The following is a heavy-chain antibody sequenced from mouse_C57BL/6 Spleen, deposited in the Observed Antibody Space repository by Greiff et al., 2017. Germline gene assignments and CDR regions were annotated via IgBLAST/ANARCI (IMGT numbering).Heavy chain of an antibody. CDR3: TRDPSTYYYGSSFAWFAY. Sequence: EVNVVESGEGLVKPGGSLKLSCAASGFTFSSYAMSWVRQTPAKRLEWVAYISSGGDYIYYADTVKGRFTISRDNARNTLYLQLSSLKSEDTAMXYCTRDPSTYYYGSSFAWFAYWGQGTLVTVSA. CDR1: GFTFSSYA. V-gene: IGHV5-9-1*02. D-gene: IGHD1-1*01. CDR2: ISSGGDYI. J-gene: IGHJ3*01.